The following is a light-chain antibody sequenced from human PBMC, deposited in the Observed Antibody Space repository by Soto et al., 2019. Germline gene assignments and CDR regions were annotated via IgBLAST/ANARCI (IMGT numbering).Light chain of an antibody. V-gene: IGLV4-69*01. J-gene: IGLJ3*02. Sequence: QSVLTQSPSASASLGASVKLTCTLSSGHSSYAIAWHQQQSEKGPRYLMKVKRDGSHSKGDGIPDRFSGSSSGAERYLTISSLQSEDEADYYCQTWDTNWVFGGGTKVTVL. CDR1: SGHSSYA. CDR3: QTWDTNWV. CDR2: VKRDGSH.